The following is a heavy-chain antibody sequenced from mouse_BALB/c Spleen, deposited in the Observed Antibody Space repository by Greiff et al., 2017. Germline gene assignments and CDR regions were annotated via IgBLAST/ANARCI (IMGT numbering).Heavy chain of an antibody. CDR3: ARGGRGAMDY. CDR1: GYSITSDYA. J-gene: IGHJ4*01. CDR2: ISYSGST. Sequence: DVKLQDSGPGLVKPSQSLSLTCTVTGYSITSDYAWNWIRQFPGNKLEWMGYISYSGSTSYNPSLKSRISITRDTSKNQFFLQLNSVTTEDTATYYCARGGRGAMDYWGQGTSVTVSS. V-gene: IGHV3-2*02.